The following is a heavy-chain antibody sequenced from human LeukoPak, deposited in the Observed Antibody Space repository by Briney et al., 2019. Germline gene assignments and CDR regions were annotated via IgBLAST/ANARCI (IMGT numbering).Heavy chain of an antibody. CDR3: ATDGGIGGSYD. V-gene: IGHV1-46*01. CDR1: GYTFTSYY. D-gene: IGHD1-26*01. CDR2: INPSGGST. Sequence: ASVKVSCKASGYTFTSYYMHWVRQAPGQGLEWMGIINPSGGSTSYAQKFQGRVTMTEDTSTDTAYMELSSLRSEDTAVYYCATDGGIGGSYDWGQGTLVTVSS. J-gene: IGHJ4*02.